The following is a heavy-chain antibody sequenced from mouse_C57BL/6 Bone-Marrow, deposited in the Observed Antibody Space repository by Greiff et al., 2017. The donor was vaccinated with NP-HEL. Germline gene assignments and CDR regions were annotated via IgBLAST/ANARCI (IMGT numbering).Heavy chain of an antibody. J-gene: IGHJ2*01. CDR1: GYAFSSYW. V-gene: IGHV1-80*01. D-gene: IGHD1-1*01. Sequence: QVQLQQSGAELVKPGASVKISCKASGYAFSSYWMNWVKQRPGKGLEWIGQIYPGDGDTNYNGKFKGKATLTADKSSSTAYMQLSSLTSEDSAVYFCARSPYYGSLFDYWGQGTTLTVSS. CDR3: ARSPYYGSLFDY. CDR2: IYPGDGDT.